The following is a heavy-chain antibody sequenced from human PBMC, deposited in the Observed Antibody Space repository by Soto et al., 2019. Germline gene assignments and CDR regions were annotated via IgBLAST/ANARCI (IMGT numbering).Heavy chain of an antibody. CDR2: ISAYNGKA. D-gene: IGHD3-3*01. CDR1: GYNYSNYG. Sequence: QVQLVQSGGEVKKPGASVKVSCKASGYNYSNYGVTWVRQAPGRGLEWMGWISAYNGKANYAPNIQDRVTMTIDTSTSTAYMEMRSLRSDDTAVYYCARQHNDLWSESPDFDYWGQGTLVTVSA. V-gene: IGHV1-18*04. J-gene: IGHJ4*02. CDR3: ARQHNDLWSESPDFDY.